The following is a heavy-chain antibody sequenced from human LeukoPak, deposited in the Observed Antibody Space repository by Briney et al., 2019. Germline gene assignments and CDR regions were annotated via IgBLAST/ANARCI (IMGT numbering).Heavy chain of an antibody. CDR3: ATLNSFGHDY. D-gene: IGHD5-18*01. Sequence: GGSLRLSCAASGFTFSSFWMHWVRQPAGKGLVWVSRIDTDGRTTTYADSVKGRFTISRDSARNTVYLQINSLRAEDTAVYYCATLNSFGHDYWGQGILVTFS. CDR1: GFTFSSFW. CDR2: IDTDGRTT. V-gene: IGHV3-74*01. J-gene: IGHJ4*02.